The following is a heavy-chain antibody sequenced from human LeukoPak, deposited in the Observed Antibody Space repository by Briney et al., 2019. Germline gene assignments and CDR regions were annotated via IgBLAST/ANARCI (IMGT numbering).Heavy chain of an antibody. V-gene: IGHV3-30*04. J-gene: IGHJ6*02. Sequence: GRSLRLSCAASGFTFSGYAMHWVRQAPGKGLEWVAVISYDGSNKYYADSVKGRFTISRDNSKNTLYLQMNSLRAEDTAVYYCARDRRPYGSGSDVWGQGTTVSVSS. CDR3: ARDRRPYGSGSDV. CDR1: GFTFSGYA. CDR2: ISYDGSNK. D-gene: IGHD3-10*01.